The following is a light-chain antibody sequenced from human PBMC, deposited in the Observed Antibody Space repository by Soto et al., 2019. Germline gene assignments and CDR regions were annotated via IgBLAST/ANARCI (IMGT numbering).Light chain of an antibody. CDR1: QSVSSTY. CDR2: GAS. Sequence: EILLTQSPGTLSLSPGEGATLSCRASQSVSSTYLAWYQQRPGQAPRLLIYGASTRAAGIPDRFSGSGSATDFTLTISRLEAEDFAVYYCQQYGNSLYTFGQGTKQEIK. J-gene: IGKJ2*01. CDR3: QQYGNSLYT. V-gene: IGKV3-20*01.